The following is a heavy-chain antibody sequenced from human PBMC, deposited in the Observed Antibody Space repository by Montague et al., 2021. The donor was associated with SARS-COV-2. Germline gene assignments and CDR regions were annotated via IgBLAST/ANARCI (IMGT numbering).Heavy chain of an antibody. D-gene: IGHD3-10*01. CDR1: SGSIISSGYY. Sequence: SETPSLTCSVSSGSIISSGYYWGWIRQPPGKELEWIGNIYYSGTTYYNPSLQSRGTISVDTSKNHLSLRLSSVTAADTAVCFCARGMIRGVTTPFDYWGQGSQVTVSS. J-gene: IGHJ4*02. V-gene: IGHV4-39*02. CDR3: ARGMIRGVTTPFDY. CDR2: IYYSGTT.